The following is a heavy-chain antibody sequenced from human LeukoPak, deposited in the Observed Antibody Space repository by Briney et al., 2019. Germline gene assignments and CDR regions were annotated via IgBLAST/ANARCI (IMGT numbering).Heavy chain of an antibody. J-gene: IGHJ5*02. CDR1: GFTFSSYA. Sequence: GGSLRLSCAASGFTFSSYAMHWVRQAPGKGLEWVAVISYDGSNKYYADSVKGRFTISRDNSKNTLYLQMNSLRAEDTAVYYCAREFSGFDPWGQGTLVTVSS. V-gene: IGHV3-30-3*01. CDR2: ISYDGSNK. CDR3: AREFSGFDP.